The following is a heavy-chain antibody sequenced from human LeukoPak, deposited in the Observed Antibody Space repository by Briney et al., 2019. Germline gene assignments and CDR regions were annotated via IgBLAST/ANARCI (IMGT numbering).Heavy chain of an antibody. J-gene: IGHJ3*02. V-gene: IGHV1-2*02. CDR3: ARVDYTSGWYENHDAFDI. D-gene: IGHD6-19*01. CDR2: INPNSGGT. CDR1: GYTFTGYY. Sequence: ASVKVSCKASGYTFTGYYIHWVRQAPGQGLEWMGWINPNSGGTNYAQKFQGRVTVTRDTSISTAYMEVRSLRSDDTAEYYCARVDYTSGWYENHDAFDIWGQGIMVTVSS.